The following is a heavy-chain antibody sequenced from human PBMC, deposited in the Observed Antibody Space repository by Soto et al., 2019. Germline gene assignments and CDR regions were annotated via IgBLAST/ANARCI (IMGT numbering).Heavy chain of an antibody. J-gene: IGHJ4*02. CDR3: ARDGGTYYFDY. V-gene: IGHV1-18*01. CDR2: ISAYNGNT. CDR1: GCTFTRYG. Sequence: AAVKVSCKACGCTFTRYGISWVRQAPGQGLEWMGWISAYNGNTNYAQKLQGRVTMTTDTSTSTAYMELRSLRSDDTAVYYCARDGGTYYFDYWGQGTLVTVSS. D-gene: IGHD1-1*01.